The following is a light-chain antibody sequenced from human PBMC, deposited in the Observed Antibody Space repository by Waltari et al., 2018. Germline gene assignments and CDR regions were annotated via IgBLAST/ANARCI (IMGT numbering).Light chain of an antibody. J-gene: IGKJ1*01. CDR1: QSISSY. V-gene: IGKV1-39*01. Sequence: DIQMTQSPSSLSASVGDRVTIPCRASQSISSYLDWYQQKPGKAPKLLIYGASSLQGGVPSRFSGSGSGTDFTLTISSLQPEDFATYYCQQSYRTPRTFGQGTKVEIE. CDR3: QQSYRTPRT. CDR2: GAS.